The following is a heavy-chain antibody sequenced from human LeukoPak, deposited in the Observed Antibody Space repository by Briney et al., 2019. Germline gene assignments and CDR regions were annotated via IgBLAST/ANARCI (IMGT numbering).Heavy chain of an antibody. CDR2: ISGSGGST. CDR3: AKGATPYYYDSSGYSAETFFDY. Sequence: GGSLRLSCAASGFTFSSYAMSWVRQAPGKGLEWVSAISGSGGSTYYADSVKGRFTISRDNSKNTLYLQMNSLRAEDTAVYYCAKGATPYYYDSSGYSAETFFDYWGQGTLVTVSS. V-gene: IGHV3-23*01. D-gene: IGHD3-22*01. CDR1: GFTFSSYA. J-gene: IGHJ4*02.